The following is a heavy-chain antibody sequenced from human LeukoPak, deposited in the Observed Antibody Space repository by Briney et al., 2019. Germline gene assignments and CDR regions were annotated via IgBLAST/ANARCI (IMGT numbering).Heavy chain of an antibody. Sequence: ASVNVSCKASGYTFTSYGISWVRQAPGQGLEWMGWISVYNGNTNYAQKLQGRVTMTTDTSTSTAYMELRSLRSDDTAVYYCARGWELLDYFDYWGQGTLVTVSS. CDR1: GYTFTSYG. V-gene: IGHV1-18*01. CDR3: ARGWELLDYFDY. D-gene: IGHD1-26*01. CDR2: ISVYNGNT. J-gene: IGHJ4*02.